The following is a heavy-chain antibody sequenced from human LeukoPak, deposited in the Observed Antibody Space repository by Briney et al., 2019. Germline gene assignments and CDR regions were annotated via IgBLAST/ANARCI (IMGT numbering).Heavy chain of an antibody. J-gene: IGHJ4*02. D-gene: IGHD6-19*01. CDR3: ARDQWLVPPDY. CDR2: IYRSGST. CDR1: GYSISSGYY. V-gene: IGHV4-38-2*02. Sequence: SETLSLTCTVSGYSISSGYYWGWIRQPPGKGLEWIGSIYRSGSTYYNPSLKSRVTISVDTSKNQFSLKLSSVTAADTAVYFCARDQWLVPPDYWGQGTLVTVSS.